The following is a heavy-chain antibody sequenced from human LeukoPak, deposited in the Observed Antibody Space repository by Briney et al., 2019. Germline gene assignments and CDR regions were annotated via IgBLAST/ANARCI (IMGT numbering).Heavy chain of an antibody. Sequence: SQTLSLTCTVSGGSINSGDYYWSWIRRPPGKGLEWIGYIFYSGSTYCNPSLKSRVTISVDTSKNQFSLKLSSVTAADTAVYYCARARRDGDWHFDLWGRGTLVTVSS. V-gene: IGHV4-30-4*01. CDR3: ARARRDGDWHFDL. CDR1: GGSINSGDYY. J-gene: IGHJ2*01. D-gene: IGHD5-24*01. CDR2: IFYSGST.